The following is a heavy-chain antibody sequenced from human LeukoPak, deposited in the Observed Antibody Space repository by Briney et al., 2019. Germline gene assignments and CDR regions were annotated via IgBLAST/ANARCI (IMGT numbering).Heavy chain of an antibody. CDR3: ARTPGTLQSYFDY. J-gene: IGHJ4*02. CDR1: GYSFTSYW. CDR2: IYPGDSDT. V-gene: IGHV5-51*01. Sequence: GGSLKISRKGSGYSFTSYWIGWVRLMPGKGLGGLGIIYPGDSDTRYSPSFQGKVTISADKSISTAYLQWSSLKAADTAMYYCARTPGTLQSYFDYWGQGTLVTVSS. D-gene: IGHD5-24*01.